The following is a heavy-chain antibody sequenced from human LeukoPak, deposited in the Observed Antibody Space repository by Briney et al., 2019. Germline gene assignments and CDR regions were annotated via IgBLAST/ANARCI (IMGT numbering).Heavy chain of an antibody. CDR2: IYYSGST. CDR1: GGSHSIYY. V-gene: IGHV4-59*01. D-gene: IGHD6-19*01. Sequence: PSETLSLTCAVSGGSHSIYYWRWMPQPRGKGRECGGYIYYSGSTKYNPSLKSRVTISVDTPKNQFSLKLSSVTDADTAVYYCARVGAVASAVWIDYWGQGTLVTVCS. J-gene: IGHJ4*02. CDR3: ARVGAVASAVWIDY.